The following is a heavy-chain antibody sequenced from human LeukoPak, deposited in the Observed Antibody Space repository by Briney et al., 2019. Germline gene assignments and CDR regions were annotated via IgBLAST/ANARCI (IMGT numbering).Heavy chain of an antibody. V-gene: IGHV4-61*02. CDR1: GGSISSGSYY. CDR2: IYTSGST. J-gene: IGHJ4*02. D-gene: IGHD5-18*01. CDR3: ARLRYSYGFFDY. Sequence: SQTLSLTCTVSGGSISSGSYYWSWIRQPAGKGLEWIGRIYTSGSTNYNPSLESRVTISVDTSKNQFSLKLSSVTAADTAVYYCARLRYSYGFFDYWGQGTLVTVSS.